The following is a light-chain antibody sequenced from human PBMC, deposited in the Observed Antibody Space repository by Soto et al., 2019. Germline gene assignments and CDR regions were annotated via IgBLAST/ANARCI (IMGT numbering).Light chain of an antibody. J-gene: IGKJ1*01. V-gene: IGKV1-5*03. Sequence: DIHMTHSPSTLSGSVGYRVTVRFRSSQSFSSWLAWYQQKPGKAPKLLIYKASSLESGVPSRFSGSGSGTEFTLTISSLQPDDFATYYCQQYNSYWTFGQGTKVDIK. CDR1: QSFSSW. CDR3: QQYNSYWT. CDR2: KAS.